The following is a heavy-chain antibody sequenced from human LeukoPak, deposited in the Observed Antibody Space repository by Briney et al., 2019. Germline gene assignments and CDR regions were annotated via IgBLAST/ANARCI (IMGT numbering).Heavy chain of an antibody. Sequence: GGSLRLSCAASGFTFSSYGMHWVRQAPGKGLEWVAFIRYDGSNKYYADSVKGRFTISRDNAKNSLYLQMNSLRAEDTAVYYCARPSITMVRGVIITAFGFDYWGQGTLVTVSS. CDR2: IRYDGSNK. CDR3: ARPSITMVRGVIITAFGFDY. CDR1: GFTFSSYG. J-gene: IGHJ4*02. V-gene: IGHV3-30*02. D-gene: IGHD3-10*01.